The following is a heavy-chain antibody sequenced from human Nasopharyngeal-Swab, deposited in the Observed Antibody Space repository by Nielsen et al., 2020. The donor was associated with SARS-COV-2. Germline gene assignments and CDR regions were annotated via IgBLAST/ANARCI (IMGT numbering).Heavy chain of an antibody. V-gene: IGHV3-23*01. CDR1: GFTFSSYA. D-gene: IGHD1-26*01. Sequence: GGSLRLSCAASGFTFSSYAMSWVRQAPGKGLEWVSAISGSGGSTYYADSVKGRFTISRDNSKNTLYLQMNSLRAEDTAVYYCARVGASNRNYFDYWGQGTLVTVSS. CDR3: ARVGASNRNYFDY. J-gene: IGHJ4*02. CDR2: ISGSGGST.